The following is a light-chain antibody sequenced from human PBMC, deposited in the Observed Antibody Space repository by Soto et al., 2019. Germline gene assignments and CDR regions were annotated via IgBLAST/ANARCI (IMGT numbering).Light chain of an antibody. CDR1: SSDVGRYNY. V-gene: IGLV2-14*01. CDR3: TSYTSSNTLV. CDR2: EVS. J-gene: IGLJ2*01. Sequence: QSALTQPASVSGSPGQSITISCTGTSSDVGRYNYVSWYQQHPGKAPKLMIYEVSSRPSGVSNRFSCSKSGNTASLTISGLQAEYEADYYCTSYTSSNTLVFGGGTKLTVL.